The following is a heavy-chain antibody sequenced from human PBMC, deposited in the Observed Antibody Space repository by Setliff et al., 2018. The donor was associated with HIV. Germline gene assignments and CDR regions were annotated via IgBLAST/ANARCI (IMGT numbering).Heavy chain of an antibody. CDR1: GGSISSGSYY. V-gene: IGHV4-61*09. Sequence: PSETLSLTCTVSGGSISSGSYYWNWIRQPPGKGLEWIGHIYTSGSTNYNTSLKSRVTMSVDTSKNQFSLKLSSVTAADTAVYYCARHGVDDTSANYFRFGVHDHWGQGTLVTVSS. CDR2: IYTSGST. CDR3: ARHGVDDTSANYFRFGVHDH. D-gene: IGHD3-22*01. J-gene: IGHJ4*02.